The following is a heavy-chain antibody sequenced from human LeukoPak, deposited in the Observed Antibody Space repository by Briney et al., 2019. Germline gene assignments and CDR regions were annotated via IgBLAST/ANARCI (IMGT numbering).Heavy chain of an antibody. V-gene: IGHV4-59*12. J-gene: IGHJ4*02. D-gene: IGHD3-10*01. CDR2: IYYSGST. Sequence: PSETLSLTCAVYGGSFSGYYWTWIRQPPGKGLEWIGYIYYSGSTNYNPSLKSRVTISVDTSKNQFSLKLTSVTAADTAVYYCARELSWSGRDYWGQGTLVTVSS. CDR3: ARELSWSGRDY. CDR1: GGSFSGYY.